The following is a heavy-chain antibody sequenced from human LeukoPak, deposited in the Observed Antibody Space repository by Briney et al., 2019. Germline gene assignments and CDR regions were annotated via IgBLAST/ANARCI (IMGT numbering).Heavy chain of an antibody. V-gene: IGHV4-59*08. CDR1: GVSISSYC. Sequence: SETLSLTCTVSGVSISSYCWSWIRQPPGKGLEWIGYICCGGSTKYNTSLRSRVTFSVDTSKNQFSLKVRSVTAADTAVYYCARREVSGWFDPWGQGTLVTVSS. J-gene: IGHJ5*02. CDR3: ARREVSGWFDP. CDR2: ICCGGST.